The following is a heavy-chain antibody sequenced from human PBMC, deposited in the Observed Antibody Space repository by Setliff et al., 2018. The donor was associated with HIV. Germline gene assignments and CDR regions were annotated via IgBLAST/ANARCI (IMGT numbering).Heavy chain of an antibody. CDR3: AGTAGWELPPRLYYYYYYMDV. V-gene: IGHV1-46*01. Sequence: ASVKVSCKASGYTFTGYYMHWVRQAPGQGLEWTGIINPSGGSTSYAQKFQGRVTMTRDTSTSTVYMELSSLRSEDTAVYYCAGTAGWELPPRLYYYYYYMDVWGKGTTVTVSS. D-gene: IGHD1-26*01. CDR2: INPSGGST. CDR1: GYTFTGYY. J-gene: IGHJ6*03.